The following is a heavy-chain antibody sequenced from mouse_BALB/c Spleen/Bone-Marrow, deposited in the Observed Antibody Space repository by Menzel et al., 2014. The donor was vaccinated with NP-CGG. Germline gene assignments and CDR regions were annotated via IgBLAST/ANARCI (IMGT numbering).Heavy chain of an antibody. J-gene: IGHJ2*01. CDR3: ARGGFDY. CDR2: INPSNGRT. CDR1: GYTFTSYW. V-gene: IGHV1S81*02. Sequence: VQLQESGAELVKPGASVKLSCKASGYTFTSYWTHWVKQRPGQGLEWIGEINPSNGRTNYNEKFKSKATLTVDKSSSTAYMQLSSLTSEDSAVYYCARGGFDYWGQGTTPTVSS.